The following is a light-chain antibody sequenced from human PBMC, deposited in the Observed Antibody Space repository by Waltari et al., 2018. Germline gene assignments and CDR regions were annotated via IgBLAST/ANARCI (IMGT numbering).Light chain of an antibody. CDR2: SAS. Sequence: DIQMTQSPFSLSSSLGDRVTITCRASESISNYVNWYQQKPGRAPKVLIYSASSLQGGVPSRFSGSGSGTDFTLTISSLQPEDSATYYCQQSYNTPFTFGQGTKLEIK. CDR3: QQSYNTPFT. V-gene: IGKV1-39*01. J-gene: IGKJ2*01. CDR1: ESISNY.